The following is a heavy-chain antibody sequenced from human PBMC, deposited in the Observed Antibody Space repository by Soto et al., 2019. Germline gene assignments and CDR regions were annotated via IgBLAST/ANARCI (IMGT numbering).Heavy chain of an antibody. V-gene: IGHV1-2*04. CDR2: INPNSGGT. CDR1: GYTFTGYY. J-gene: IGHJ6*02. CDR3: ARESQTIIVATPRALGYGMDV. Sequence: GASVKVSCKASGYTFTGYYMHWVRQAPGQGLEWMGWINPNSGGTNYAQKFQGWVTMTRDTSISTAYMELSRLRSDDTAVYYCARESQTIIVATPRALGYGMDVWGQGTTVTVSS. D-gene: IGHD5-12*01.